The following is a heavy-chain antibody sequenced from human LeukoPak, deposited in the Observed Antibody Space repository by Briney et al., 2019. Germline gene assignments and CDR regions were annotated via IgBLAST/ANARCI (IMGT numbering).Heavy chain of an antibody. J-gene: IGHJ4*02. V-gene: IGHV1-2*02. CDR3: ARSRGGRSFDY. CDR2: INPNSGGT. D-gene: IGHD2-15*01. Sequence: ASVTVSCKASGYTFTGYYMHWVRQAPGQGLEWMGWINPNSGGTNYAQKFQGRVTMTRDTPISTAYMELSRLRSDDTAVYYCARSRGGRSFDYWGQGTLVTVSS. CDR1: GYTFTGYY.